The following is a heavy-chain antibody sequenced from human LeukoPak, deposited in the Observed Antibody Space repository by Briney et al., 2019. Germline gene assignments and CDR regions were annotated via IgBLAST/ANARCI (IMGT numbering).Heavy chain of an antibody. CDR2: ISGSGGHT. CDR3: AKDREDSAMISGVFDL. J-gene: IGHJ2*01. V-gene: IGHV3-23*01. CDR1: GFTFSNAW. Sequence: GGSLRLSCVASGFTFSNAWMSWVRQAPGKGLEWVSGISGSGGHTYNADSVEGRFIISRDNSKNTVSLQLSSLRVEDTAVYFCAKDREDSAMISGVFDLWGRGTLVTVSS. D-gene: IGHD5-18*01.